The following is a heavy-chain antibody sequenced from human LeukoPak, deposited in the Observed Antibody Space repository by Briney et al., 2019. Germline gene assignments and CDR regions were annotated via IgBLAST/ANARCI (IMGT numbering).Heavy chain of an antibody. CDR2: VKQDGSDK. Sequence: GGSLRLXCAASGFTFSTYWMSWVRLAPGKGLEWVANVKQDGSDKFYVDSVKGRFTISRDNAKNSLYLQMNSLRAEDTAVYYCARDGGYGLYYYYYYMDVWGKGTTVTVSS. J-gene: IGHJ6*03. CDR3: ARDGGYGLYYYYYYMDV. D-gene: IGHD2-15*01. CDR1: GFTFSTYW. V-gene: IGHV3-7*01.